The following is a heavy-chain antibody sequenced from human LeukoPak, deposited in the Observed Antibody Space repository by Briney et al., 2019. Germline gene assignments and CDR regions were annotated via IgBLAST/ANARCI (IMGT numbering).Heavy chain of an antibody. Sequence: SETLSLTCAVYGGSFSGYYWSWIRQPPGKGPEWIGEINHSGSTNYSPSLKSRVTISVDTSKNQFSLKLSSVTAADTAVYYCARHWTYYDYVWGSYRPYYFDYWGQGTLVTVSS. CDR1: GGSFSGYY. CDR2: INHSGST. V-gene: IGHV4-34*01. J-gene: IGHJ4*02. CDR3: ARHWTYYDYVWGSYRPYYFDY. D-gene: IGHD3-16*02.